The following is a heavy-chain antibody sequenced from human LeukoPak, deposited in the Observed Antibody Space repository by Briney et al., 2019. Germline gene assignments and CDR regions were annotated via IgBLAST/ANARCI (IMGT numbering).Heavy chain of an antibody. CDR2: ISWKSNNI. D-gene: IGHD3-22*01. CDR3: ARDFSNGYFRHFDF. CDR1: GFMFEDHA. V-gene: IGHV3-9*01. Sequence: GRSLRLSCVTSGFMFEDHAMHWVRQGPGKGLEWLAGISWKSNNITYADSVRGRVTISRDNAKNSLFLRMNSLGVEDTALYYRARDFSNGYFRHFDFWGRGTQVTVSS. J-gene: IGHJ4*02.